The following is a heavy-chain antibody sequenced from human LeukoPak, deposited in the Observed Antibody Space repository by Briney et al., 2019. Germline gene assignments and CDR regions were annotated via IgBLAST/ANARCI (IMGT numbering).Heavy chain of an antibody. CDR1: GGSISSYY. V-gene: IGHV4-59*01. CDR3: ARTPREVGTSNNWFDP. J-gene: IGHJ5*02. CDR2: IYNSGST. D-gene: IGHD1-26*01. Sequence: PSETLSLTCTVSGGSISSYYWSWIRQPPGKGLEWIGYIYNSGSTNYNPSLKSRVTISVDTSKNQFSLKLSSVTAADTAVYYCARTPREVGTSNNWFDPWGQGTLVTVSS.